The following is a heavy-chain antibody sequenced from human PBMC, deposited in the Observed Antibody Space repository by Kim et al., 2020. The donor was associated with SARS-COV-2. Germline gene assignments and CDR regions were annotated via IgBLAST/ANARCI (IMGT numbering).Heavy chain of an antibody. J-gene: IGHJ5*02. V-gene: IGHV1-18*01. D-gene: IGHD3-10*01. CDR1: GYTFTSYG. CDR2: ISVYNGDT. Sequence: ASVKVSCKASGYTFTSYGIIWVGQAPGQGLEWMGWISVYNGDTNYAQKLQGRVTMTTDTSTSTAYMELRSLRSDDTAVYYCARGAGYYYGSGTNWFDPWGQGTLVTVSS. CDR3: ARGAGYYYGSGTNWFDP.